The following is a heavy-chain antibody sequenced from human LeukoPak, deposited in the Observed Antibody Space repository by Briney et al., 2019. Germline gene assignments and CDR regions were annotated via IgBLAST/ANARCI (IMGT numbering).Heavy chain of an antibody. CDR2: INHSGST. D-gene: IGHD3-16*02. CDR3: ARGYYDYVWGSYRLSAFDI. Sequence: SETLSLTCAVYGGSFSGYYWSWIRQPSGKGLEWIGEINHSGSTNYNPSLKSRVTISVDTSKNQFSLKLSSVTAADTAVYYCARGYYDYVWGSYRLSAFDIWGQGTMVTVSS. V-gene: IGHV4-34*01. CDR1: GGSFSGYY. J-gene: IGHJ3*02.